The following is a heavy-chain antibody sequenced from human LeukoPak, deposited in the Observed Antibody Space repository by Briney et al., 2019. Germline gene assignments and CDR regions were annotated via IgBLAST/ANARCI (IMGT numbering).Heavy chain of an antibody. V-gene: IGHV3-23*01. CDR1: GFTFSSYA. CDR3: AKPTDSSGYPLDFDY. J-gene: IGHJ4*02. CDR2: ISGSGGST. D-gene: IGHD6-19*01. Sequence: GGSLRLSCGASGFTFSSYAMGWVRQAPGKGLEWVSAISGSGGSTYYADSVKGRFTISRDNSKNTLYLQMNSLRAEDTAVYYCAKPTDSSGYPLDFDYWGQGTLVTVSS.